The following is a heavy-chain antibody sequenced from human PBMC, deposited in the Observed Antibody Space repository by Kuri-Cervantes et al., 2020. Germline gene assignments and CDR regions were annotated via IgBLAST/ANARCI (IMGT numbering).Heavy chain of an antibody. CDR2: ISAYNGDT. D-gene: IGHD2-2*01. CDR1: GYTFTSYD. Sequence: ASVKVSCKASGYTFTSYDISWVRQAPGQGLEWMGWISAYNGDTNYAQKFQGRVTMTTDTSTSTAYMELRSLRSDDTAVYYCARVVAPGDMWPGDYYYYYYMDVWGKGTTVTVSS. V-gene: IGHV1-18*01. J-gene: IGHJ6*03. CDR3: ARVVAPGDMWPGDYYYYYYMDV.